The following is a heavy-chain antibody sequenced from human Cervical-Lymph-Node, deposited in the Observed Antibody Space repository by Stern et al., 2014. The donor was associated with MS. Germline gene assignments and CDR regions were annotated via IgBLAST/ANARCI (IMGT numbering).Heavy chain of an antibody. J-gene: IGHJ5*02. CDR3: ARGVVTNRAAATLHNLFDP. CDR1: GGTFTSSYA. D-gene: IGHD2-15*01. CDR2: IISILCLP. V-gene: IGHV1-69*09. Sequence: VQLVESGAEVKKPGSSVNVSCKASGGTFTSSYAIPWMRQDPGQGLEWMGRIISILCLPNYAQKCQGRVTIAADTSTSTAYMELSSLRSEDTAVYYCARGVVTNRAAATLHNLFDPWGQGTLVTVSS.